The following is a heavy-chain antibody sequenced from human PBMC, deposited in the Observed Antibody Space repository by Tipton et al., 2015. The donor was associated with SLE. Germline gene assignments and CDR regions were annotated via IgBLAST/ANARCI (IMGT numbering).Heavy chain of an antibody. D-gene: IGHD6-13*01. CDR2: IYTSGST. CDR3: ARGESGSSSFIPFDS. Sequence: TLSLTCTVSGGSISSGSYYWSWIRQPAGKGLEWIGRIYTSGSTNYNPSLKSRVTISVDTSKNQFSLKLSSGTAADTAVYYCARGESGSSSFIPFDSWGQGTMVTVSS. J-gene: IGHJ3*02. V-gene: IGHV4-61*02. CDR1: GGSISSGSYY.